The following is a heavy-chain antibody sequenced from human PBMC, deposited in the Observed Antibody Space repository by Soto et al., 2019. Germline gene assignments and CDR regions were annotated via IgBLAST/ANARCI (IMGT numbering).Heavy chain of an antibody. CDR3: ARIHYGDYGRGYWLDP. CDR2: IFSNDEK. V-gene: IGHV2-26*01. J-gene: IGHJ5*02. CDR1: GFSLSNARMG. D-gene: IGHD4-17*01. Sequence: QVTLKESGPVLVKPTETLTLTCTVSGFSLSNARMGVSWIRQPPGKALEWLAHIFSNDEKSYSTSLKSRPTISKDTSKSQVVLTMTNMDPVDTATYYCARIHYGDYGRGYWLDPWGQGTLVTVSS.